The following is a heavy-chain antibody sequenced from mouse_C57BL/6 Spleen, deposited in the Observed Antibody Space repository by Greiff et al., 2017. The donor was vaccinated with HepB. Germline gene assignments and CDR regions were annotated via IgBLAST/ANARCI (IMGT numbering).Heavy chain of an antibody. CDR3: ASQYDFYYYAMDY. CDR2: IYPGDGDT. CDR1: GYAFSSSW. D-gene: IGHD2-4*01. V-gene: IGHV1-82*01. J-gene: IGHJ4*01. Sequence: QVQLQQSGPELVKPGASVKISCKASGYAFSSSWMNWVKQRPGKGLEWIGRIYPGDGDTNYNGKFKGKATLTADESSSTAYMQLSSLTSEDSAVYFCASQYDFYYYAMDYWGQGTSVTVSS.